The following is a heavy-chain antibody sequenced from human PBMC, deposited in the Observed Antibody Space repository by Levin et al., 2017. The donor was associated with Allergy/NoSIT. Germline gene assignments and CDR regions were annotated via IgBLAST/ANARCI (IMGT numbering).Heavy chain of an antibody. V-gene: IGHV3-30-3*01. CDR1: GFTFSSCA. J-gene: IGHJ6*02. CDR2: ISSDGSNT. Sequence: GGSLRLSCAASGFTFSSCAMHWVRQAPGKGLERVALISSDGSNTYYTDSVKGRFTVSRDNSDNTLYLQMNSLRPEETAVYYCARDGPRDRTDYYYYGMDVWGQGTTVTVSS. D-gene: IGHD1-1*01. CDR3: ARDGPRDRTDYYYYGMDV.